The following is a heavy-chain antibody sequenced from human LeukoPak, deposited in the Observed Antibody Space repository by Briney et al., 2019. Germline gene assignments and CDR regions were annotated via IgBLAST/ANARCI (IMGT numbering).Heavy chain of an antibody. CDR1: GGSISSSSYY. J-gene: IGHJ4*02. V-gene: IGHV4-39*01. Sequence: SETLSLTCTVSGGSISSSSYYWGWLRQPPGKGLEWIGSIYYSGSTYYNPSLKSRVTISVDTSKNQFSLKLSSVTAADTAVYYCARTRYYYNSRSYGAPYYFDYWGQGTLVTVSS. CDR2: IYYSGST. CDR3: ARTRYYYNSRSYGAPYYFDY. D-gene: IGHD3-10*01.